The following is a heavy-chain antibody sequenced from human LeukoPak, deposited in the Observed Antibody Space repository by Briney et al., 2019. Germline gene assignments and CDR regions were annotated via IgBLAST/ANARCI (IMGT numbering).Heavy chain of an antibody. Sequence: SETLSLTCTVSGGSISSYYWSWIRQPPGKGLKWIGYIYYSGSTNYNPSLKSRVTISVDTSKNQFSLKLSSVTAADTAVYYCARVGAPAAIDYWGQGTLVTVSS. V-gene: IGHV4-59*01. CDR2: IYYSGST. J-gene: IGHJ4*02. CDR1: GGSISSYY. D-gene: IGHD2-2*01. CDR3: ARVGAPAAIDY.